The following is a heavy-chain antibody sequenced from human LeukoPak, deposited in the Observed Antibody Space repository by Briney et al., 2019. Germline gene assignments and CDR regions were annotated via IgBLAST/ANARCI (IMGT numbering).Heavy chain of an antibody. Sequence: PETLSLTCAVSGYSISSGYYWGWIRQPPGKGLNWIGSIYHSGSTYYTPSLKSRVTISVDTSKNQFSLKLNSVTAADTAVYYCARHGSLYGSNYFDYWGQGTLVTVSS. CDR1: GYSISSGYY. D-gene: IGHD4-23*01. J-gene: IGHJ4*02. CDR3: ARHGSLYGSNYFDY. V-gene: IGHV4-38-2*01. CDR2: IYHSGST.